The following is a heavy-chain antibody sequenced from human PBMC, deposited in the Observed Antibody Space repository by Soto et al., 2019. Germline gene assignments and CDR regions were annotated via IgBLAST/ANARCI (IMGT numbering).Heavy chain of an antibody. Sequence: PSETLSLTCTFSGGSISSGDYYWSWIRQPPGKGLEWIGYIYHSGSTYYNPSLKSRVTISVDTSKNQFSLKLSSVTAADTAVYYCARDKGRNTRMDVWGQGTTVTVSS. CDR2: IYHSGST. J-gene: IGHJ6*02. CDR3: ARDKGRNTRMDV. D-gene: IGHD2-2*02. V-gene: IGHV4-30-4*01. CDR1: GGSISSGDYY.